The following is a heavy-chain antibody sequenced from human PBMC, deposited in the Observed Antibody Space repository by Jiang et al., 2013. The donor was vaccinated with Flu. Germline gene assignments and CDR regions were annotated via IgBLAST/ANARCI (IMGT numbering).Heavy chain of an antibody. J-gene: IGHJ4*02. CDR3: ARLNTVTNGGDY. Sequence: LLKPSETLSLTCTVSGGSISSSSYYWGWIRQPPGKGLEWIGSIYYSGSTYYNPSLKSRVTISVDTSKNQFSLKLSSVTAADTAVYYCARLNTVTNGGDYWGQGTLVTVSS. V-gene: IGHV4-39*07. CDR2: IYYSGST. CDR1: GGSISSSSYY. D-gene: IGHD4-17*01.